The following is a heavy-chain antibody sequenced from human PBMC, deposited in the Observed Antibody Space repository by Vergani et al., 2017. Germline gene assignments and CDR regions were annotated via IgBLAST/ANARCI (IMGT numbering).Heavy chain of an antibody. V-gene: IGHV4-34*01. CDR1: GGSFSGYY. Sequence: QVQLQQWGAGLLKPSETLSLTCAVYGGSFSGYYWSWIRQPPGKGLEWIGEINHSGSTNYNPSLKSRVTISVDTSKNQFSLKLSSVTAADTAVYYCAREDYYDSSGYYWGQGTRVTVSS. D-gene: IGHD3-22*01. CDR2: INHSGST. CDR3: AREDYYDSSGYY. J-gene: IGHJ4*02.